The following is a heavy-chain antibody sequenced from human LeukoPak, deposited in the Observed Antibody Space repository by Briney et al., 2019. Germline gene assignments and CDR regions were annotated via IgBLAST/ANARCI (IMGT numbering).Heavy chain of an antibody. J-gene: IGHJ6*02. Sequence: ASVKVSCKASGYSFTDYYMHWVRQAPGQGLEWMGWINPNSGGTNYAQKFQGRVTMTRDTSISTAYMELGRLRSDDMAVYYCATYYSGGSNLNWGQGTTVTVSS. CDR2: INPNSGGT. V-gene: IGHV1-2*02. D-gene: IGHD2-15*01. CDR3: ATYYSGGSNLN. CDR1: GYSFTDYY.